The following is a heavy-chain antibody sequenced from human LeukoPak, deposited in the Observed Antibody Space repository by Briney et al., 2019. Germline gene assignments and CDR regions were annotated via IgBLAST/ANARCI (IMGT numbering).Heavy chain of an antibody. CDR2: ITSGDNT. Sequence: GGSLRLSCAASGFTFSTYAMSWVRQAPGKGLEWVSTITSGDNTYYADSVKGRFTISRDNSKNTLYPQMNSLRAEDTAVYHCASRGHVLGYFDYWGQGTLVTVSS. J-gene: IGHJ4*02. CDR1: GFTFSTYA. D-gene: IGHD2-8*02. CDR3: ASRGHVLGYFDY. V-gene: IGHV3-23*01.